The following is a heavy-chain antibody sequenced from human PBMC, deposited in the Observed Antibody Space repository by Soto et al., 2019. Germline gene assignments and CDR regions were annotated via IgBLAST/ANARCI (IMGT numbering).Heavy chain of an antibody. V-gene: IGHV4-30-2*01. CDR3: AAGGGLPRYY. CDR1: GGSISSGGYS. D-gene: IGHD5-12*01. CDR2: IYHSGST. Sequence: QLQLQESGSGLVKPSQTLSLTCAVSGGSISSGGYSWSWIRQPPGKGLEWIGYIYHSGSTYYTPSLMIRVTIPVDRSNNQFSLKPRSVTAADTAVYYSAAGGGLPRYYWGQGTLGTVSS. J-gene: IGHJ4*02.